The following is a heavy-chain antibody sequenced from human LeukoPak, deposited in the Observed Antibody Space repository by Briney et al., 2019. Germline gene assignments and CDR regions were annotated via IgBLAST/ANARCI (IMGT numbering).Heavy chain of an antibody. CDR1: GFTVSSNS. Sequence: GGSLRLSCTVSGFTVSSNSMSWVRQAPGKGLEWVSFIYSAGSTHYSDSVKGRFTISRDNAKNTLHLQMNSLRAEDTAVYYCARGGYYGSGRYYFDSWGQGTLVTVSS. V-gene: IGHV3-53*01. CDR3: ARGGYYGSGRYYFDS. J-gene: IGHJ4*02. D-gene: IGHD3-3*01. CDR2: IYSAGST.